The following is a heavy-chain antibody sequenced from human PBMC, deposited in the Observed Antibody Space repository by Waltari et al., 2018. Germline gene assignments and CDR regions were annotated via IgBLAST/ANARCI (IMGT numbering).Heavy chain of an antibody. CDR1: GDSSTSSLDY. J-gene: IGHJ4*02. CDR3: ARFTQVAGSSLLDY. D-gene: IGHD6-19*01. CDR2: INYSGTT. Sequence: QLLLQESGPGLVKPSETLSLTCTVSGDSSTSSLDYCGWIRQPPGKRFEWIGIINYSGTTYDNPSLSSPVTMSVDMSKNQFSLKLTSVTAADTAVYYCARFTQVAGSSLLDYWGQGTLVTVSS. V-gene: IGHV4-39*01.